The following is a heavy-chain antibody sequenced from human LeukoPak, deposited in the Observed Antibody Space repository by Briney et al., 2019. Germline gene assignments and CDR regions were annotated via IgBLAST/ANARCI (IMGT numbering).Heavy chain of an antibody. V-gene: IGHV3-7*01. CDR2: IKQDGSEK. J-gene: IGHJ4*02. D-gene: IGHD6-13*01. CDR1: GFTFSTYW. CDR3: ARDSAGNDY. Sequence: GGSLRLSCAASGFTFSTYWMSWVRQAPGKGLEWVANIKQDGSEKYYVDSVKGRFTISRDNAKNSLYLQMNSLKAEDTAMYYCARDSAGNDYWGQGTLVTVSS.